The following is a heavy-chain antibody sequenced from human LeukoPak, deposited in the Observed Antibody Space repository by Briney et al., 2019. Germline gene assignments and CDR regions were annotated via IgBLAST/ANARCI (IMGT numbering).Heavy chain of an antibody. CDR3: VWELFENAQH. J-gene: IGHJ1*01. D-gene: IGHD1-26*01. CDR1: GFTFSSYG. V-gene: IGHV3-30*02. CDR2: IRYDGSNK. Sequence: PGGSLRLSCAASGFTFSSYGMHWVRQAPGKGLEWVAFIRYDGSNKYYVDSVKGRFTISRDNAKNSLYLQMNSLRAEDTAVYYCVWELFENAQHWGQGTLVAVSS.